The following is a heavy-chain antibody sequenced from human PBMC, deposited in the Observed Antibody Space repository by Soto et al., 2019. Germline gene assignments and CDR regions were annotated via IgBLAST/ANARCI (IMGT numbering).Heavy chain of an antibody. D-gene: IGHD3-10*01. CDR1: GFPFNTYA. V-gene: IGHV3-23*01. CDR2: TSIGGNT. J-gene: IGHJ5*02. CDR3: AIDLRPGLVVPTKSGFDP. Sequence: GGSLRLSCEASGFPFNTYAMTWFRQLPGMGLEWVSTTSIGGNTDFAESVRGRFSVSRDNSKNTLYLQMTNLRAEDAAIYFFAIDLRPGLVVPTKSGFDPWGQGTRVTVSS.